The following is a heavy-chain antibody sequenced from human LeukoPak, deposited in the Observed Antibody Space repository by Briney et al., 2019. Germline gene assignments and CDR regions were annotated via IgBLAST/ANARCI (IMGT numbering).Heavy chain of an antibody. CDR1: NDSFSNYY. CDR3: ARGLTGYYTHNAFDI. CDR2: VYYTDKT. Sequence: NSSETLSLTCTVSNDSFSNYYWTWIRQSPGKALEWIGYVYYTDKTHYNPSLKSRVTISVDTSKNQFSLKLSSVTAADTAVYYCARGLTGYYTHNAFDIWGQGTMVTVSS. J-gene: IGHJ3*02. V-gene: IGHV4-59*08. D-gene: IGHD3-9*01.